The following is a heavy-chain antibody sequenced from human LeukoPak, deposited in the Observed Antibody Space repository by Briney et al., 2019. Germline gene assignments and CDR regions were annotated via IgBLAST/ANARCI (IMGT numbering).Heavy chain of an antibody. CDR1: GFTFDDYA. CDR2: ISWNSGSI. J-gene: IGHJ4*02. Sequence: PGRSQRLSCAASGFTFDDYAMHWVRQAPGKGLEWVSGISWNSGSIGYADSVKGRFTISRDNAKNSLYLQMNSLRAEDTALYYCAKDRGSGSYFFDYWGQGTLVTVSS. V-gene: IGHV3-9*01. CDR3: AKDRGSGSYFFDY. D-gene: IGHD3-10*01.